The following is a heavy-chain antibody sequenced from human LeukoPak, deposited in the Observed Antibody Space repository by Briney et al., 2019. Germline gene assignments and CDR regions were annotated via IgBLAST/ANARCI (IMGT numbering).Heavy chain of an antibody. Sequence: PGRSPGPPGAAPGFTFSSFAMHWVPPAPGKGREWVAVISYDGTNKYYADSVKDRFTISRDNSKNTLSVEINSLRPEDTAIYYCTKPRSPLLIWVGELQHWGQGTLVTVSS. V-gene: IGHV3-30*18. CDR3: TKPRSPLLIWVGELQH. D-gene: IGHD3-10*01. CDR2: ISYDGTNK. J-gene: IGHJ1*01. CDR1: GFTFSSFA.